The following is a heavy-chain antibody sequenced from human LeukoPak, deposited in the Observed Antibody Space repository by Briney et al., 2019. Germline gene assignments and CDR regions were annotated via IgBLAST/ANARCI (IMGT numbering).Heavy chain of an antibody. Sequence: GGSLRLSCAASGFTVSSNYMSWVRQAPGKGLEWVSVIYSGGSTYYADSVKGRFTISRDNSKNTLYLQMNSLRAEDTAVYYCAKGSTGHPYTFVDYWGQGTQVTVSS. CDR1: GFTVSSNY. D-gene: IGHD2-2*02. V-gene: IGHV3-53*01. J-gene: IGHJ4*02. CDR2: IYSGGST. CDR3: AKGSTGHPYTFVDY.